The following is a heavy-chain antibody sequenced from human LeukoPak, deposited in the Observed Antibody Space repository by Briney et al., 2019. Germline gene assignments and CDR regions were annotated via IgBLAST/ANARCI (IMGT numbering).Heavy chain of an antibody. CDR2: IYYSGST. J-gene: IGHJ4*02. Sequence: PSETLSLTRTVSGGSISSYYWSWMRQPPGKGLEGIGYIYYSGSTNYNPSLKSRVTISVDTSKNQFSLKLSSVTAADTAVYYCARDDYDILTGSHHGFDYWGQGTLVTVSS. V-gene: IGHV4-59*01. D-gene: IGHD3-9*01. CDR1: GGSISSYY. CDR3: ARDDYDILTGSHHGFDY.